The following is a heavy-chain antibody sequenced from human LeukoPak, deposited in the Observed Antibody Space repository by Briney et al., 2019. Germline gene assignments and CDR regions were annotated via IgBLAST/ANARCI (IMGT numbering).Heavy chain of an antibody. Sequence: SETLSLTCTVSGGPPSYFYWTWIRQPVGKGLQWIGRVLSDGSTNYNPSLKSRVTMSGDTSKMEFSLKLTSVTAADTAVYYCARDQGGSLDYWGPGILVTVSS. V-gene: IGHV4-4*07. D-gene: IGHD3-10*01. CDR1: GGPPSYFY. CDR2: VLSDGST. CDR3: ARDQGGSLDY. J-gene: IGHJ4*02.